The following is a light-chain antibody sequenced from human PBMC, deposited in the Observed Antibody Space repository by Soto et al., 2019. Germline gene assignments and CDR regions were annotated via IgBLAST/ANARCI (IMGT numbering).Light chain of an antibody. J-gene: IGKJ2*01. V-gene: IGKV3-15*01. CDR2: DAS. Sequence: EVVMTQSPATLSVSPGERATLSCRASQSVSRNLAWYQQRPGRAPKLLIYDASTRATNIPTRFSGRGSGTEFTLTIRSLQSEDFALYYCQQYNHWPLSTFGQGTKLDIK. CDR3: QQYNHWPLST. CDR1: QSVSRN.